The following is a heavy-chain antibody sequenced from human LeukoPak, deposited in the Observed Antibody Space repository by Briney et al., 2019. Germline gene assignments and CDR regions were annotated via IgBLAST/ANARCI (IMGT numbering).Heavy chain of an antibody. CDR3: ARDHAGSGDYFDY. CDR2: IKQDGSEK. Sequence: PGGPLRLSCAASGFTFSSYEMNWVRQAPGKGLEWVANIKQDGSEKYYVDSVKGRFTISRDNAKNSLYLQMNRLRAEDTAVYYCARDHAGSGDYFDYWGQGTLVTVSS. V-gene: IGHV3-7*01. D-gene: IGHD3-10*01. J-gene: IGHJ4*02. CDR1: GFTFSSYE.